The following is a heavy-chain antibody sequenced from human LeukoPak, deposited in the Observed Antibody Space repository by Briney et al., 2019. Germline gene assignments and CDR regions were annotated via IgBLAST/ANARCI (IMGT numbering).Heavy chain of an antibody. D-gene: IGHD6-19*01. Sequence: GGSLRLSCAASGFTFSSYGMHWVRQAPGKGLEWVAVISYDETNKYYADSAKGRFTIARENSKNTLYLQMNSLRAEDTAVYYCAGAWFYFDYWGQGTLVTVSS. V-gene: IGHV3-30*03. CDR3: AGAWFYFDY. CDR1: GFTFSSYG. J-gene: IGHJ4*02. CDR2: ISYDETNK.